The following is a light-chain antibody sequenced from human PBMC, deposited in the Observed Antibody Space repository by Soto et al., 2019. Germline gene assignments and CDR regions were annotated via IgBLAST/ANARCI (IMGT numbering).Light chain of an antibody. CDR2: DVS. V-gene: IGLV2-14*01. Sequence: QSVLTQPASVSGSPGQSITISCTGTSSDVGAYDFVSWYQQHPDKAPKLMIYDVSNRPPGVSDRFSGSKSGNTASLTISGLLAEDEADYYCTSYTSSNTLYVFGTGTKVTVL. CDR1: SSDVGAYDF. J-gene: IGLJ1*01. CDR3: TSYTSSNTLYV.